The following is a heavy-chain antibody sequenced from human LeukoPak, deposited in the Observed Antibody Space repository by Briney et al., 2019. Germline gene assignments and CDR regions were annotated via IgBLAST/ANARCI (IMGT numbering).Heavy chain of an antibody. CDR1: GGSVSSGSYY. D-gene: IGHD3-22*01. Sequence: PSETLSLTCTVSGGSVSSGSYYWSWIRQPPGKGLEWIGCIYYSGSTNYNPSLKSRVTISVDTSKNQFSLKLSSVTAADTAVYYCARDLTPGYYYDSSGYYYWGQGTLVTVSS. CDR2: IYYSGST. CDR3: ARDLTPGYYYDSSGYYY. J-gene: IGHJ4*02. V-gene: IGHV4-61*01.